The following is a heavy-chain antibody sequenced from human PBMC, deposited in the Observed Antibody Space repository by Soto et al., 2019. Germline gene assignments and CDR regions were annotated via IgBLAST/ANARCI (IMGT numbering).Heavy chain of an antibody. V-gene: IGHV1-2*04. J-gene: IGHJ6*02. CDR2: INPNSGGT. D-gene: IGHD3-10*01. CDR3: ARDLLTMVRGVITYYGMDV. CDR1: GYTFTGYY. Sequence: VASVKVSCKASGYTFTGYYMHWVRQAPGQGLEWMGWINPNSGGTNYAQKFQGWVTMTRDTSISTAYMELSRLRSDDTAVYYCARDLLTMVRGVITYYGMDVWGQGTTVTVSS.